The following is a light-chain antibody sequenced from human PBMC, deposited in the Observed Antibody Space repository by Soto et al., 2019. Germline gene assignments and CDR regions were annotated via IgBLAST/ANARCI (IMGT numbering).Light chain of an antibody. V-gene: IGLV1-44*01. CDR2: ISN. Sequence: QSVLTQPPSASGTPGQRVTISCSGSNSNIGINTVNWYQQLPGTAPKLLIYISNQRRTGVPDRFSGSKSGTSASLAISGLQSEDEADYYCAAWDDNLNGPVFGGGTKLTVL. CDR1: NSNIGINT. J-gene: IGLJ3*02. CDR3: AAWDDNLNGPV.